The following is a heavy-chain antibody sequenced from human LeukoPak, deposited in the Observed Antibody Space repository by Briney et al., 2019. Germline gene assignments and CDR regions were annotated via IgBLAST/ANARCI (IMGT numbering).Heavy chain of an antibody. V-gene: IGHV3-64*01. CDR2: ISSNGGST. D-gene: IGHD3-10*01. Sequence: TGGSLRLSCAASGFTFSSYAMHWVRQAPGEGLEYVSAISSNGGSTYYANSVKGRFTISRDNSKNTLYLQMGSLRAEDMAVYYCARTHYYGSGSFDYWGQEPWSPSPQ. CDR3: ARTHYYGSGSFDY. CDR1: GFTFSSYA. J-gene: IGHJ4*01.